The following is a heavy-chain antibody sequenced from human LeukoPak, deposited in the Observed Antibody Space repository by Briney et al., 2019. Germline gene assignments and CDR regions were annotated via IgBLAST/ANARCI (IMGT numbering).Heavy chain of an antibody. CDR3: TRGPGIAAAGLFDY. V-gene: IGHV4-34*01. CDR1: GGSFSGYY. Sequence: SETLSLTCAVYGGSFSGYYWSWIRQPPGKGLEWIGEINHSGSTNYNPSLKSRVTISVDTSKNQFSLKPSSVTAADTAVYYCTRGPGIAAAGLFDYWGQGTLVTVSS. CDR2: INHSGST. J-gene: IGHJ4*02. D-gene: IGHD6-13*01.